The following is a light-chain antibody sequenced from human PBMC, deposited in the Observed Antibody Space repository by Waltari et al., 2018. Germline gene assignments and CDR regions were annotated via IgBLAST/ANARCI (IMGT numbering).Light chain of an antibody. CDR3: QQSYSTPRT. J-gene: IGKJ2*01. V-gene: IGKV1-39*01. CDR2: AAS. Sequence: DIQMTQSPSSLSTSVGDRVTITSRASQSISTYLNWYQQKPGKAPKLLIYAASSLQSGVPSRFSGSGSGTDLTLTISSLQPEDFVTYYCQQSYSTPRTFGQGTRLEIK. CDR1: QSISTY.